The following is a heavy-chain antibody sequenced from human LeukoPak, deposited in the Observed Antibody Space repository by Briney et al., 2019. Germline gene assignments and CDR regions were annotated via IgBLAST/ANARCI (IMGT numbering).Heavy chain of an antibody. Sequence: GGSLRLSCAASGFTFSSYAMSWVRQAPGKGLEWVSAISGSGGSTYYADSVKGRFTISRDNSKNTLYLQMNSLRAEDTAVYYCAGAFYDFLTGYPAYFDYWGQGTLVTVSS. V-gene: IGHV3-23*01. CDR2: ISGSGGST. CDR3: AGAFYDFLTGYPAYFDY. D-gene: IGHD3-9*01. J-gene: IGHJ4*02. CDR1: GFTFSSYA.